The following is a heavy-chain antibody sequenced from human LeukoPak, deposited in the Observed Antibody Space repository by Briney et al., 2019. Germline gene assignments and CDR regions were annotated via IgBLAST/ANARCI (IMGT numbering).Heavy chain of an antibody. CDR2: ISAYNGNT. J-gene: IGHJ6*02. D-gene: IGHD6-13*01. V-gene: IGHV1-18*01. CDR1: GYTFTSYG. CDR3: ARHIAAVGEVYYYYGMDV. Sequence: ASVKVSCKASGYTFTSYGISWVRQAPGQGLEWMGWISAYNGNTNYAQKLQGRVTMTTDTSTSTAYMELRSLRSDDTAVYYCARHIAAVGEVYYYYGMDVWGQGTTVTVSS.